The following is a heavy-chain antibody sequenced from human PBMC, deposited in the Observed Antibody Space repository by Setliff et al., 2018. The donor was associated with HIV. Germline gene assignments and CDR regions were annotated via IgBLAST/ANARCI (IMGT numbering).Heavy chain of an antibody. CDR3: ASFSGYIDWSTHNWFDP. V-gene: IGHV7-4-1*02. J-gene: IGHJ5*02. Sequence: ASVKVPCKASGYTFRSYGINWVRQAPGQGLEWMGWINTNTGKPTYAQGFTGRYVFSLDTSVSAAYLQINSLKAEDSAVYYCASFSGYIDWSTHNWFDPWGQGTLVTVSS. D-gene: IGHD3-9*01. CDR2: INTNTGKP. CDR1: GYTFRSYG.